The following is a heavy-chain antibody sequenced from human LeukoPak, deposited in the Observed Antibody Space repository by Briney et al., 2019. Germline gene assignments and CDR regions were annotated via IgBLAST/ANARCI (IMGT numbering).Heavy chain of an antibody. CDR1: GGSFSGYY. D-gene: IGHD3-10*01. J-gene: IGHJ4*02. V-gene: IGHV4-34*01. Sequence: HSETLSLTFAVYGGSFSGYYWSWIRQPPGKGLEWIGEINHSGSTNYNPSLKSRVTISVDTSKNQFSLKLSSVTAADTAVYYCASETIYGPGFDYWSQGTLVTVSS. CDR3: ASETIYGPGFDY. CDR2: INHSGST.